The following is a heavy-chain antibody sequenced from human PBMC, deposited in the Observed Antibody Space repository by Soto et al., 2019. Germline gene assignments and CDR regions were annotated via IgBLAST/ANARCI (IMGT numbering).Heavy chain of an antibody. J-gene: IGHJ4*02. Sequence: QITLKESGPSPVKPTQTLTVTCTFSGFSLSNSGVGVAWIRQPPGKALEWLALIYGDNDKRYSPSLKTMLTITKDTSKNQVVLTMPNMDPVDTATYSCAHCTLHDYGDYDPGTSHVFDSWGQGALVTVSS. V-gene: IGHV2-5*02. D-gene: IGHD4-17*01. CDR1: GFSLSNSGVG. CDR2: IYGDNDK. CDR3: AHCTLHDYGDYDPGTSHVFDS.